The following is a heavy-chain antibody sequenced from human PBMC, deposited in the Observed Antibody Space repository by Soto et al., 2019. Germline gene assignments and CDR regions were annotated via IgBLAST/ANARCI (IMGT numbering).Heavy chain of an antibody. D-gene: IGHD2-2*03. J-gene: IGHJ6*02. CDR3: ARDRVDIVVVPAATYYYYYGMDV. Sequence: QVQLVQSGAEVKKPGASVKVSCKASGYTFTGYYMHWVRQAPGQGLEWMGWINPNSGGTNYAQKFQGGVTMTRDTSISTAYMELSRLRSDDTAVYYCARDRVDIVVVPAATYYYYYGMDVWGQGTTVTVSS. CDR2: INPNSGGT. V-gene: IGHV1-2*02. CDR1: GYTFTGYY.